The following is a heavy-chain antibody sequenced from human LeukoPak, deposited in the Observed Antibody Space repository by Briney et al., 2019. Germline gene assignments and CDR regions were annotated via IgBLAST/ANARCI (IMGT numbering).Heavy chain of an antibody. J-gene: IGHJ4*02. D-gene: IGHD2/OR15-2a*01. CDR1: GFTFSSYW. CDR2: IKRDGSET. CDR3: ARGSSTHGEYYFDY. Sequence: GGSLRLSCAASGFTFSSYWMTWVRQAPGKGLEWVANIKRDGSETYYVDSVKGRFTISRDNAKNLLSLQMNSLRAEDTAVYYCARGSSTHGEYYFDYWGQGTLVTVSS. V-gene: IGHV3-7*01.